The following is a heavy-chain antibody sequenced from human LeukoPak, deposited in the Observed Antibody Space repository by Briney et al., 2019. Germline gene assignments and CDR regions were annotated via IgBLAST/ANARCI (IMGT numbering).Heavy chain of an antibody. V-gene: IGHV3-30-3*01. CDR1: GFTFSSYA. J-gene: IGHJ4*02. CDR2: ISYDGSNK. D-gene: IGHD5-24*01. Sequence: GGSLRLSCAASGFTFSSYAMHWVRQAPGKGLEWVAVISYDGSNKYYADSVKGRFTISRDNSKNTLYLQMNSLRAEDTAVYYCARGAGYNYPYYFDYWGQGTLVTVSS. CDR3: ARGAGYNYPYYFDY.